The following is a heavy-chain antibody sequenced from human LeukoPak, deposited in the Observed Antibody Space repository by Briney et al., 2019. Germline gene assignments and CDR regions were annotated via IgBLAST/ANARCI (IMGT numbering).Heavy chain of an antibody. J-gene: IGHJ1*01. V-gene: IGHV1-18*01. Sequence: ASVNVSCKSSGFTFTSFGFSWVRQAPGQGLERMGWISAYNGNTNYSQNLQGRVTMTTDACTSTVYMELRSLRSDDTAMYYCGRWSESSNWPPGYLQYWGQGTLVIVSS. CDR3: GRWSESSNWPPGYLQY. CDR2: ISAYNGNT. D-gene: IGHD4-11*01. CDR1: GFTFTSFG.